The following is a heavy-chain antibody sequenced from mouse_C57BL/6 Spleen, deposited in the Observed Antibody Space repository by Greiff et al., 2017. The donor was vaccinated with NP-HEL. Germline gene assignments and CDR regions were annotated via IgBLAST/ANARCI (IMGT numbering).Heavy chain of an antibody. Sequence: EVKLVESGGGLVQPGGSMKLSCVASGFTFSNYWMNWVRQSPEKGLEWVAQIRLKSDNYATHYAESVKGRFTISRDDSKSSVYLQMNNVRAEDTGIYYCTGGTGTTWFAYWGQGTLVTVSA. CDR1: GFTFSNYW. CDR3: TGGTGTTWFAY. D-gene: IGHD3-3*01. CDR2: IRLKSDNYAT. J-gene: IGHJ3*01. V-gene: IGHV6-3*01.